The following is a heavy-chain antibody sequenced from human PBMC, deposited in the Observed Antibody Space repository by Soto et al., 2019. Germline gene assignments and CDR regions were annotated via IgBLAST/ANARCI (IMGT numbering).Heavy chain of an antibody. CDR1: GGSFSGYY. CDR3: ARALRYYYDSSGYLHDF. D-gene: IGHD3-22*01. J-gene: IGHJ4*02. V-gene: IGHV4-34*01. Sequence: SETLSLTCAVYGGSFSGYYWSWIRQPPGKGLEWIGEINHSGSTNYNPSLKSRVTISVDTSKNQFSLKLSSVTAADTAVYYCARALRYYYDSSGYLHDFWGQGTLVTGSS. CDR2: INHSGST.